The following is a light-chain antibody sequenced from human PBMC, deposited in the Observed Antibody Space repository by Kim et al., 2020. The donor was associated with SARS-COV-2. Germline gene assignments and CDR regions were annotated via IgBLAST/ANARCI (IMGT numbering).Light chain of an antibody. J-gene: IGKJ4*02. CDR3: RQKDDTPLT. CDR1: QDINKF. V-gene: IGKV1-33*01. CDR2: DAS. Sequence: DIQMTQSPSTLSASVRDSVTITCQASQDINKFLEWYQQKPGKAPKLLIYDASNLKKGVPSRFSGSGSGTEFALTISSLQPEDVGTYYYRQKDDTPLTFGEGTKVEIK.